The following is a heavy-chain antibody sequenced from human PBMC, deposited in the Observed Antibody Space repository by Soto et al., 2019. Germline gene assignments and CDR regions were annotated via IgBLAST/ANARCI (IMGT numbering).Heavy chain of an antibody. J-gene: IGHJ5*02. V-gene: IGHV3-30-3*01. CDR2: ISYDGSNK. Sequence: PGGSLRLSCAASGFTFSSYAMHWVRQAPGKGLEWVAVISYDGSNKYYADSVKGRFTISRDKSKNTLYLQMNSLRAEDTAVYYCARSYDSSGSNWFDPWGQGTLVTVSS. D-gene: IGHD3-22*01. CDR3: ARSYDSSGSNWFDP. CDR1: GFTFSSYA.